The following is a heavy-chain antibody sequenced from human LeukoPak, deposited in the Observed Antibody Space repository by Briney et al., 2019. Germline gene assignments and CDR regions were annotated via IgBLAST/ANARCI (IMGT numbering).Heavy chain of an antibody. D-gene: IGHD3-22*01. Sequence: PGGSLRLSCVASGFTFNTYNMNWVRQAPGKGLDWLGFIRSKTYGGTSEYAASVKGRFTISRDDSSSIAFLQMNSLKTDDTAVYFCVTDSCGYHYYFDYWGQGTLVTVSS. CDR2: IRSKTYGGTS. J-gene: IGHJ4*02. V-gene: IGHV3-49*04. CDR3: VTDSCGYHYYFDY. CDR1: GFTFNTYN.